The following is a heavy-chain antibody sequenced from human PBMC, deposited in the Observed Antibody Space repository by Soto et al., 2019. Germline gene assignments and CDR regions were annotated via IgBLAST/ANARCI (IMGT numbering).Heavy chain of an antibody. CDR1: GFTFSSDS. CDR3: ASARAAVNWFDP. Sequence: EVQLVESGGGLVQPGGSLRLSCAASGFTFSSDSMNWVRQAPGKGLEWVSYISSSSSTIYYADSVKGRFTISRDNAKNTMSLQMKSLRDKDTAVDDCASARAAVNWFDPWGQGTLVTVSS. J-gene: IGHJ5*02. V-gene: IGHV3-48*02. CDR2: ISSSSSTI.